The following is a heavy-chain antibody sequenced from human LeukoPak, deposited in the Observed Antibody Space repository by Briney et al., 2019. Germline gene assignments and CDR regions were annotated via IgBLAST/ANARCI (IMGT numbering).Heavy chain of an antibody. CDR3: ARDGGSYYDLDY. Sequence: ASVNVSCKASGCTFTSYAMHWVRQAPGQRLEWMGWINAGNGNTKYSQKFQGRVTITRDTSASTAYMELSSLRSEDTAVYYCARDGGSYYDLDYWGQGTLVTVSS. CDR2: INAGNGNT. V-gene: IGHV1-3*01. CDR1: GCTFTSYA. J-gene: IGHJ4*02. D-gene: IGHD1-26*01.